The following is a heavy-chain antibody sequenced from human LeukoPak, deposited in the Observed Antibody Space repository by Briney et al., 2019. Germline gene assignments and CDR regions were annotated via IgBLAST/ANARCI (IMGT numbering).Heavy chain of an antibody. Sequence: PSETLSLTCTVSGGSISNSSYYWGWIRQPPGKGLEWIGSFSYSGSTYYNPSLKSRVTISVDMSKNEFSLKLSSVTAADTAVYYCARHVYSTSWTYYYYYMDVWGKGTTVTISS. CDR3: ARHVYSTSWTYYYYYMDV. J-gene: IGHJ6*03. D-gene: IGHD6-13*01. V-gene: IGHV4-39*01. CDR2: FSYSGST. CDR1: GGSISNSSYY.